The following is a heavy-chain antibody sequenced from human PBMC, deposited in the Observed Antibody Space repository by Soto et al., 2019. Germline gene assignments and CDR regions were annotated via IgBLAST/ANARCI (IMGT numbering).Heavy chain of an antibody. J-gene: IGHJ6*02. CDR2: ISSSGSTI. D-gene: IGHD6-19*01. CDR3: ARAWVAVAGTWKIYYYYYGMDV. CDR1: GFTFSDYY. V-gene: IGHV3-11*01. Sequence: GGSLRLSCAASGFTFSDYYMSWIRQAPGKGLEWVSYISSSGSTIYYADSVKGRFTISRDNAKNSLYLQMNSLRAEDTAVYYCARAWVAVAGTWKIYYYYYGMDVWGQGTTVTVSS.